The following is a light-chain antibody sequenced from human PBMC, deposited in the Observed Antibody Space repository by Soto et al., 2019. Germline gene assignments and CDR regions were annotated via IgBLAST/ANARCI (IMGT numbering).Light chain of an antibody. J-gene: IGKJ4*01. CDR2: DAS. Sequence: EIVLTQSPATLSLSPGERATLSCRASQSVSIYLAWYQQKPGQAPRLLIYDASTRATGIPARFSGSGSGTDFTLTISSLEPEDFAVYYCQQCINWRALTFGGGTKVEIK. CDR3: QQCINWRALT. CDR1: QSVSIY. V-gene: IGKV3-11*01.